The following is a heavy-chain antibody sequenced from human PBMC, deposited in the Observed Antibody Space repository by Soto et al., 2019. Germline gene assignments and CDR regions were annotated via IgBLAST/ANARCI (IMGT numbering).Heavy chain of an antibody. CDR3: ARERGNRIYYYYGMDV. V-gene: IGHV3-30*03. CDR2: ISYDGSNK. D-gene: IGHD2-15*01. J-gene: IGHJ6*02. Sequence: QVQLVESGGGVVQPGRSLRLSCAASGFTFSSYGMHWVRQAPGKGLEWVAVISYDGSNKYYADSVQGRFTISRDNSKNTLYLQMNSLRAEDTAVYYCARERGNRIYYYYGMDVWGQGTTVTVSS. CDR1: GFTFSSYG.